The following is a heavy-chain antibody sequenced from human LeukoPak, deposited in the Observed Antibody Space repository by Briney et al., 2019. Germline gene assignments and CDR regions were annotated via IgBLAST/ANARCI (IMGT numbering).Heavy chain of an antibody. CDR2: ISYDGSKK. CDR1: GFTFSSYH. V-gene: IGHV3-30*03. D-gene: IGHD1-1*01. CDR3: ARDGYKGLYYFDH. Sequence: GGSLRLSCAASGFTFSSYHMHWVRQAPGKGLEWVATISYDGSKKYYAESLRGRVTISRDNSQNTLFLQMETLRPEDTAVYYCARDGYKGLYYFDHWGQGTLVTVSS. J-gene: IGHJ4*02.